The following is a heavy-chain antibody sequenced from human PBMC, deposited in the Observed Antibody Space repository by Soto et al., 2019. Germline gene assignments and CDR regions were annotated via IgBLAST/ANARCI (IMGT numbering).Heavy chain of an antibody. J-gene: IGHJ5*02. D-gene: IGHD4-17*01. V-gene: IGHV1-69*13. CDR3: ATGTTLTARFDP. CDR2: IIPIFGTA. Sequence: SVKVSCKASGGTFSSYAISWVRQAPGQGLEWMGGIIPIFGTANYAQKFQGRVTITADESTSTAYMELSSLRSKDTAVYYCATGTTLTARFDPWGQGTLVTVSS. CDR1: GGTFSSYA.